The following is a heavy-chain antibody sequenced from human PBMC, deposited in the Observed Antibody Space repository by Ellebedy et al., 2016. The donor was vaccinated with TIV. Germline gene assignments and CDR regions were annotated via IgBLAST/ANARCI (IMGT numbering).Heavy chain of an antibody. V-gene: IGHV3-23*01. CDR3: ARNSGRRNSWDTDY. Sequence: PGGSLRLSCAASGLTFSSHAMSWVRQAPGKGLEWVSSITECGGNTYYADSVRGRLTISRYNSRNTLYLQINSLRAEDTAMYYCARNSGRRNSWDTDYWGQGTQVTVSS. CDR2: ITECGGNT. J-gene: IGHJ4*02. D-gene: IGHD3-10*01. CDR1: GLTFSSHA.